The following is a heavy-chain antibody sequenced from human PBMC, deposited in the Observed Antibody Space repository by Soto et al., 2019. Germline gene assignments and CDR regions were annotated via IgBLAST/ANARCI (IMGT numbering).Heavy chain of an antibody. CDR3: ARGGVVGATRQFDY. V-gene: IGHV1-69*13. CDR1: GGTFGSYA. J-gene: IGHJ4*02. Sequence: SAKVSCKACGGTFGSYAIRWVRQAPRQGLQRMGGILPIFGTANYAQKFQGRVTITADESTSTAYMERSSLRSEDTAVYYCARGGVVGATRQFDYWGQGTLVTVS. CDR2: ILPIFGTA. D-gene: IGHD1-26*01.